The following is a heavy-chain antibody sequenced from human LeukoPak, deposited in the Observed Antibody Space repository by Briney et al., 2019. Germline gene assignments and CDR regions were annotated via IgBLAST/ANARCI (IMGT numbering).Heavy chain of an antibody. CDR1: GLNFISYS. Sequence: GGSLRLSCAASGLNFISYSMSWVRQAPGKGLEWVSVIRGSGVSTYYADSVKGRFTISRDNSKNTLYLQMNNLRAEDTAIYYCAKRQGSSASCYDYWGQGTLVTVSS. D-gene: IGHD2-2*01. CDR3: AKRQGSSASCYDY. V-gene: IGHV3-23*01. CDR2: IRGSGVST. J-gene: IGHJ4*02.